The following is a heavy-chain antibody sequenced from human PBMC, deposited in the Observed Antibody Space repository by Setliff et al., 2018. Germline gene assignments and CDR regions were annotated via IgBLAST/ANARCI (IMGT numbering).Heavy chain of an antibody. Sequence: GGSLRLSCAASGFTFSSYWMSWVRQAPGKGLEWVANIKQDGSEKYYVDSVKGRFTISSDNAKNSLYLQMNSLRAEDTAVYYCAREKMATNYYYYYMDVWGKGTTVTVSS. CDR2: IKQDGSEK. CDR3: AREKMATNYYYYYMDV. J-gene: IGHJ6*03. D-gene: IGHD5-12*01. V-gene: IGHV3-7*01. CDR1: GFTFSSYW.